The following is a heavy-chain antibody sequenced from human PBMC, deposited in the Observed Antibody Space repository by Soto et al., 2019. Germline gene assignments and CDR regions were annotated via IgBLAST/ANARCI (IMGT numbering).Heavy chain of an antibody. CDR2: ISYDGRNT. J-gene: IGHJ4*02. D-gene: IGHD1-26*01. V-gene: IGHV3-30*18. CDR1: GFTFSSYG. CDR3: AKEGGLSGSYYISSSYYFDY. Sequence: QVQLVESGGGVVQPGRSLRLSCAASGFTFSSYGMHWVRQAPGKGLEWGAIISYDGRNTYYADSVKGRFTISRDNSKNTLYLQMNSLRAEDTSVYYCAKEGGLSGSYYISSSYYFDYWGQGTLVTVSS.